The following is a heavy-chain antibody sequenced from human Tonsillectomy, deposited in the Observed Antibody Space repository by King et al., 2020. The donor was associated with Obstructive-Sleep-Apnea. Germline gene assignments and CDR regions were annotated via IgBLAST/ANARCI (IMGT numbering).Heavy chain of an antibody. V-gene: IGHV1-2*02. J-gene: IGHJ4*02. CDR2: ISPNSGAT. CDR1: GYTFTAYY. Sequence: VQLVESGAEVKKPGASVKVSCKASGYTFTAYYIHWVRQAPGQGLEWMGWISPNSGATKYSQKFQDRVTMTRDTPISTAYMDLSRLRSDDTAIYYCARDMSAYDSTSPAYWGQGTLVTVSS. CDR3: ARDMSAYDSTSPAY. D-gene: IGHD3-10*01.